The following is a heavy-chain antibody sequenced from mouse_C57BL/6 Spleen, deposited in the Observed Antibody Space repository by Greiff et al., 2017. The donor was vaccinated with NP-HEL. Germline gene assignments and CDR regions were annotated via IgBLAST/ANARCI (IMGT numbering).Heavy chain of an antibody. CDR3: ARWYYGSSLYAMDY. Sequence: VQLQQSGAELVRPGTSVKVSCKASGYAFTNYLIEWVKQRPGQGLEWIGVINPGSGGTNYNEKFKGKATLTADKSSSTAYMQLSSLTSEDSAVYFCARWYYGSSLYAMDYWGQGTSVTVSS. D-gene: IGHD1-1*01. CDR1: GYAFTNYL. V-gene: IGHV1-54*01. J-gene: IGHJ4*01. CDR2: INPGSGGT.